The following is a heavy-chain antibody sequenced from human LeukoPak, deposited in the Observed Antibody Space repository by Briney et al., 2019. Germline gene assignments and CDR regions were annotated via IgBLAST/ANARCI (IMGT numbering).Heavy chain of an antibody. J-gene: IGHJ3*02. CDR2: IYSGGST. D-gene: IGHD2-2*01. Sequence: GGSLRLYCAASGFNVSSNYMSWVRQAPGKGLEWGSVIYSGGSTYYADSVKGRFTISIYNSKNTLYLQMNRLKAEDTAVYYCARDPFFVRYCSSTSCLPDAFDIWGQGTMVTVSS. CDR1: GFNVSSNY. CDR3: ARDPFFVRYCSSTSCLPDAFDI. V-gene: IGHV3-66*02.